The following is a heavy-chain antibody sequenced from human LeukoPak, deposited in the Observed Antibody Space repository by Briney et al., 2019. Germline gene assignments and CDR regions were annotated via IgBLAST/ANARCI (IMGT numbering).Heavy chain of an antibody. D-gene: IGHD6-13*01. CDR1: GFTFSSYA. CDR3: AKAQAYSSSLTPFDY. J-gene: IGHJ4*02. Sequence: GGSLRLSCAASGFTFSSYAMSWVRQAPGKGLEWVSAISDSGGSTYYADSVKGRFTISRDNSKNTLYLQMNSLRAEDTAVYYCAKAQAYSSSLTPFDYWGQGTLVTVSS. V-gene: IGHV3-23*01. CDR2: ISDSGGST.